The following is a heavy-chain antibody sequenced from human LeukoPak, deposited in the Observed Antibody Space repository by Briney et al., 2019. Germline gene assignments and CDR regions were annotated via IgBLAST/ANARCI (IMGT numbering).Heavy chain of an antibody. D-gene: IGHD1-26*01. CDR1: GFSFSNYF. Sequence: PGGSLRLSCEASGFSFSNYFISWIRQAPGKDLEWVSYITNSGRSTNYADAVKGRFTISRDNTKKSVYLEMTDLRPEDTAVYYCAREASGNYYVFDSWGQGTRVTVSS. J-gene: IGHJ4*02. V-gene: IGHV3-11*04. CDR2: ITNSGRST. CDR3: AREASGNYYVFDS.